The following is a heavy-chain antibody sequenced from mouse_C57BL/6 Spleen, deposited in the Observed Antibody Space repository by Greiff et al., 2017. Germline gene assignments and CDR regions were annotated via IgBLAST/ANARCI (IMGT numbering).Heavy chain of an antibody. D-gene: IGHD1-1*01. CDR1: GFTFSDYG. CDR2: ISSGSSTI. J-gene: IGHJ1*03. CDR3: ALYGSSYNWYFDV. Sequence: DVQLQESGGGLVKPGGSLKLSCAASGFTFSDYGMHWVRQAPEKGLEWVAYISSGSSTIYYADTVKGRFTISRDNAKNTLFLQMTSLRSEDTAMYYCALYGSSYNWYFDVWGTGTTVTVSS. V-gene: IGHV5-17*01.